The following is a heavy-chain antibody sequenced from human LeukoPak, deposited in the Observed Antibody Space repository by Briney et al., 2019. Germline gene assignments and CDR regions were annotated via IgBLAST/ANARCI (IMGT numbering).Heavy chain of an antibody. V-gene: IGHV3-30*18. CDR3: AKDWNPPHDYGARDYYYYGMDV. D-gene: IGHD4-17*01. Sequence: GGSLRLSCAASGFTFSSYGMHWVRQAPGKGLELVTVISYDGSTKYYADSVKGRFTISRDNSKNTLYLQMNSLRAEDTAVYYCAKDWNPPHDYGARDYYYYGMDVWGQGTVVTVSS. CDR2: ISYDGSTK. CDR1: GFTFSSYG. J-gene: IGHJ6*02.